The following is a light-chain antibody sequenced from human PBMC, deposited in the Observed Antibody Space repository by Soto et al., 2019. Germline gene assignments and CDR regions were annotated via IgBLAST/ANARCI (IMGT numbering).Light chain of an antibody. CDR3: QQFRSFPIT. Sequence: DIQMTQSPSSLSASVGDRVTITCRASQDIGSHLAWYQQKPEKAPKSLIYFASTLQSGVPSRFSASGSGTDFTLTISSXQPEDFATYYCQQFRSFPITFGQGTRLEIK. J-gene: IGKJ5*01. CDR1: QDIGSH. V-gene: IGKV1D-16*01. CDR2: FAS.